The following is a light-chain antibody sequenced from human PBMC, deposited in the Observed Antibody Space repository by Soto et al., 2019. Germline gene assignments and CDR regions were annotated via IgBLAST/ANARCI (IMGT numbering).Light chain of an antibody. CDR1: ESVGSN. Sequence: EIVMTQSPVTLSVSPGERATLSCRASESVGSNLAWYQQKPGQPPRLLIHDASTRETGVPPRFSGSGSGTEFTLTISNLQSEDFAIYFCQKFNKWPWTFGQGTKVESK. CDR2: DAS. CDR3: QKFNKWPWT. J-gene: IGKJ1*01. V-gene: IGKV3-15*01.